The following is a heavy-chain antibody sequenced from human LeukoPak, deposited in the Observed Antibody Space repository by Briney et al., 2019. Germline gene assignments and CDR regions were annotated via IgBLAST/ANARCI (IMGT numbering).Heavy chain of an antibody. CDR1: EFTLSNYW. CDR2: IRQDGNEK. V-gene: IGHV3-7*04. D-gene: IGHD6-13*01. Sequence: GGSLRLSCAGAEFTLSNYWMSWVRQAPGKGLEWVANIRQDGNEKYYVDSVKGRFTISRDNAKNSLYLQMNSLRVEDTAVYYCARLRAAQTYDYWGQGTLVIVSS. J-gene: IGHJ4*02. CDR3: ARLRAAQTYDY.